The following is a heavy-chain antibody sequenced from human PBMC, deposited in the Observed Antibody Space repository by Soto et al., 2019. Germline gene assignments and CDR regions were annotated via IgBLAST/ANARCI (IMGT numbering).Heavy chain of an antibody. CDR3: ARSSVPTRLVNWFDP. CDR2: IIPIFGTA. J-gene: IGHJ5*02. D-gene: IGHD6-19*01. V-gene: IGHV1-69*01. Sequence: QVQLVQSGAEVKKLGSSVKVSCKASGGTFSSYAISWVRQAPGQGLEWMGGIIPIFGTANYAQKFQGRVTITADESTSTAYMELSSLRSEDTAVYYCARSSVPTRLVNWFDPWGQGTLVTVSS. CDR1: GGTFSSYA.